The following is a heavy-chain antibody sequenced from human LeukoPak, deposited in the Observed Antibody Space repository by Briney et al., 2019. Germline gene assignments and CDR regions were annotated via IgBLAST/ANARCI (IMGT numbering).Heavy chain of an antibody. V-gene: IGHV4-59*01. Sequence: SETLSLTCAVSDDSIRSYHWTWIRQPPGKGVEGIGFIYHGGRTNYNPSLKSRIIISLDTSRNQFSLKVTSVTAADTAVYYCARVGCSSTSCYYYYYYYMDVWGKGTTVTVSS. J-gene: IGHJ6*03. D-gene: IGHD2-2*01. CDR2: IYHGGRT. CDR1: DDSIRSYH. CDR3: ARVGCSSTSCYYYYYYYMDV.